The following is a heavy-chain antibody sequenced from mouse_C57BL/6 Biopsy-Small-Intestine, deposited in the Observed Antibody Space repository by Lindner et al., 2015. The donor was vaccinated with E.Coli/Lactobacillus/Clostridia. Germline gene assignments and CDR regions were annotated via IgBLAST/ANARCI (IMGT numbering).Heavy chain of an antibody. CDR2: IYPGSGDT. V-gene: IGHV1-84*01. Sequence: VQLQESGPELVKPGASVKISCKASGYTLTDYYINWLKQKPGQGLEWIGWIYPGSGDTKYNEMFKGTATLTVDTSTSTANMQLSSLTSEDSAVYFCARGNLWYFDVWGAGTTVTVSS. CDR3: ARGNLWYFDV. CDR1: GYTLTDYY. J-gene: IGHJ1*01.